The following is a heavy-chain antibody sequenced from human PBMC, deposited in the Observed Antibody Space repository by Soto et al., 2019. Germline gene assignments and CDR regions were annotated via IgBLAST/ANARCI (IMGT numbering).Heavy chain of an antibody. CDR1: GYTFTSYG. Sequence: QVQLVQSGAAVKKPGASVKVSCKASGYTFTSYGISWVRQAPGQVLEWMGWISAYNGNTNDAQKVQGRVTMTTETSTRTAYMELRRLRSADTAVYYCARDRGAYGMDVWGQGTTVPVSS. CDR2: ISAYNGNT. V-gene: IGHV1-18*01. CDR3: ARDRGAYGMDV. J-gene: IGHJ6*02.